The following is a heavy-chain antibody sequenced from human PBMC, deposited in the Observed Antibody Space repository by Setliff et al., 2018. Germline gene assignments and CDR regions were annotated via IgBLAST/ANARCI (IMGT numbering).Heavy chain of an antibody. Sequence: SETLSLTCTVSGGSISSGDYYWSWIRQPPGKGLEWIGYIYSSGSTYYNPSLMSRVSISVGTSKNQFSLKLSSVTAADTAVYYCARESRYYYDNLGTLDYWGQGTLVTVSS. CDR1: GGSISSGDYY. J-gene: IGHJ4*02. CDR3: ARESRYYYDNLGTLDY. CDR2: IYSSGST. D-gene: IGHD3-22*01. V-gene: IGHV4-30-4*08.